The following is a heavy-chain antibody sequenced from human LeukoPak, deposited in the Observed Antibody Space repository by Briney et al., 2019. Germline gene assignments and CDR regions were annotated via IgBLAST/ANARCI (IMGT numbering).Heavy chain of an antibody. J-gene: IGHJ5*02. CDR1: GGSISSRSYY. CDR3: WGRPLKGYFSVCFDP. CDR2: IFYSGSP. V-gene: IGHV4-39*01. D-gene: IGHD3-22*01. Sequence: PSETLSLTCTVSGGSISSRSYYWGWLRQPPGKGLEWIASIFYSGSPYHNPSLKSRVTISVDTSKSQFSLKLSPVTAADTAVNFCWGRPLKGYFSVCFDPWGQGTLVTVSS.